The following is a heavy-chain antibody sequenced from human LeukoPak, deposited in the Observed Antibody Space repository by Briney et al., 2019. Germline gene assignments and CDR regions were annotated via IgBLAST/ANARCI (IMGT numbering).Heavy chain of an antibody. CDR3: ATSGYHYGLVDY. Sequence: GGSLRLSCAASGFTFSVYSMNWVRQAPGKGLEWVSSIISSSSYIYYADSVKGRFTISRDNAKNSLYLQMNTLRAEDTAVYYCATSGYHYGLVDYWGQGTLVTVSS. CDR2: IISSSSYI. V-gene: IGHV3-21*01. J-gene: IGHJ4*02. D-gene: IGHD5-18*01. CDR1: GFTFSVYS.